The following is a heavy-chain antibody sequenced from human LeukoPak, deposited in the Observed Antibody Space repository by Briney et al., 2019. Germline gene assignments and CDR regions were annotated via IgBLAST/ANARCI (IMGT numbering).Heavy chain of an antibody. D-gene: IGHD3-10*01. CDR3: ARDRPWLLWFGELDYYYMDV. CDR2: ISAYNGNT. CDR1: GYTFTGYY. J-gene: IGHJ6*03. V-gene: IGHV1-18*04. Sequence: GASVKVSCKASGYTFTGYYMHWVRQAPGQGLEWMGWISAYNGNTNYAQKLQGRVTMTTDTSTSTAYMELRSLRSDDTAVYYCARDRPWLLWFGELDYYYMDVWGKGTTVTISS.